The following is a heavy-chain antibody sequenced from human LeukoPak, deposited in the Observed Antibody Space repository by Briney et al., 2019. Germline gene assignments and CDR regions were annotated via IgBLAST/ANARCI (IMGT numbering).Heavy chain of an antibody. CDR3: ARGTQERGLYYFDY. V-gene: IGHV3-21*01. D-gene: IGHD3-10*01. CDR2: INSDNNYI. J-gene: IGHJ4*02. CDR1: GFTFSSYP. Sequence: GGSLRLSCAASGFTFSSYPMNWVRQAPGKGLEWVSSINSDNNYIYYADSVKGRFTISRDNAKNSLYLQMNSLRVEDTAVYYCARGTQERGLYYFDYWGQGTLVTVSS.